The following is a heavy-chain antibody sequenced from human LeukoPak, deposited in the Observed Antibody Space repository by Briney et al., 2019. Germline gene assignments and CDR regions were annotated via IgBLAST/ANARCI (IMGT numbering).Heavy chain of an antibody. V-gene: IGHV3-23*01. J-gene: IGHJ4*02. CDR2: VDYSGGDT. CDR1: GFTLSSYE. D-gene: IGHD2-15*01. CDR3: ARSSSRYCSGGSCYSGVLGYFDY. Sequence: GGSLRLSCIASGFTLSSYEMSWIRQAPGKGLEWVSSVDYSGGDTHYADSVMGRFTISRDNSKNTLYLQLNSLRAEDTAVYYCARSSSRYCSGGSCYSGVLGYFDYWGQGTLVTVSS.